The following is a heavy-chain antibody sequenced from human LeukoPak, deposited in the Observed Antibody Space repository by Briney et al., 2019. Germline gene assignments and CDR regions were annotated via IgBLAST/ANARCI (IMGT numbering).Heavy chain of an antibody. CDR2: IVVGSGNT. CDR3: AASYSSGWTPFDY. V-gene: IGHV1-58*02. Sequence: TSVKVSYKASGLTFTSSAMQWVRQTRGQRLEWIGWIVVGSGNTNYAQKFQERVTITRDMSTSTAYMELSSLRSEDTAVYYCAASYSSGWTPFDYWGQGTLVTVSS. J-gene: IGHJ4*02. D-gene: IGHD6-19*01. CDR1: GLTFTSSA.